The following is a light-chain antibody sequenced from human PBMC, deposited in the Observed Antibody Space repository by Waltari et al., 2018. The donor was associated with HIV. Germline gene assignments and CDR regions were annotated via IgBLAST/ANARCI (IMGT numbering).Light chain of an antibody. V-gene: IGLV2-14*01. CDR3: SSYTNNFVL. Sequence: QSALTQPASVSGSPGQSITMSCAGTSNDIGGHNFVSWYLQHPGKAPKPIIYEGTHRPSGVSDRFSGSKSGNTASLTISGLQADDEGDYYCSSYTNNFVLIGGGTKLFVL. J-gene: IGLJ2*01. CDR2: EGT. CDR1: SNDIGGHNF.